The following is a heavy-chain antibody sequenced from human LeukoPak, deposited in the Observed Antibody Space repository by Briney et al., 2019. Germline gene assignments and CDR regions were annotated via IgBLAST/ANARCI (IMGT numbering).Heavy chain of an antibody. V-gene: IGHV4-59*01. D-gene: IGHD4/OR15-4a*01. Sequence: EPSETLSLTCTVSGGSISSYYWSWIRQPPGKGLEWIGYIYYSGSTNYNPSLKSRVTISVDTSKNQFSLKLSSVTAADTAVYYCARVRGVLRVPDYWGQGTLVTVSS. J-gene: IGHJ4*02. CDR2: IYYSGST. CDR3: ARVRGVLRVPDY. CDR1: GGSISSYY.